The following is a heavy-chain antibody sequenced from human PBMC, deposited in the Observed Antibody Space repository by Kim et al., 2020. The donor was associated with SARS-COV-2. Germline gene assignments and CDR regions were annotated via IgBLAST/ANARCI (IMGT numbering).Heavy chain of an antibody. CDR1: GGSISSYY. Sequence: SETLSLTCTVSGGSISSYYWSWIRQPPGKELEWIGYIYSSGSTNYSPSLKSRVTISVDTSMNQFSLNLSSVTAADTAVYYCARDGTLYSSSWPRDNGMDVWGQGTTVTVSS. V-gene: IGHV4-59*01. J-gene: IGHJ6*02. CDR3: ARDGTLYSSSWPRDNGMDV. D-gene: IGHD6-13*01. CDR2: IYSSGST.